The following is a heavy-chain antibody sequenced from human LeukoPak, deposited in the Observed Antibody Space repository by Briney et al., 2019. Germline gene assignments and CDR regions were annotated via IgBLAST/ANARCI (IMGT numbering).Heavy chain of an antibody. V-gene: IGHV1-18*01. CDR3: ARDSGGYDTFDY. D-gene: IGHD5-12*01. CDR1: GYTFTSYG. Sequence: ASVKVSCKASGYTFTSYGISWVRQAPGQGLEWMGWISAYNGNANYAQKLQGRVTMTTDTSTSTAYMELRSLRSDDTAVYYCARDSGGYDTFDYWGQGILVTVSS. J-gene: IGHJ4*02. CDR2: ISAYNGNA.